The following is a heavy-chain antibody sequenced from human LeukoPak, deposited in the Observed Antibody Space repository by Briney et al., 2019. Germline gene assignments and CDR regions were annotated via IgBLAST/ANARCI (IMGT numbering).Heavy chain of an antibody. CDR3: AGNIGYMDV. CDR1: GGSFSGYY. Sequence: SETLSLTCAVFGGSFSGYYWSWVRQPPGKGLEWIGEINHPGSTNFNPSLKSRVTISVDTSKNQFSLKLSSVTAADTAVYYCAGNIGYMDVWGKGTTVTVSS. CDR2: INHPGST. V-gene: IGHV4-34*01. J-gene: IGHJ6*03. D-gene: IGHD2/OR15-2a*01.